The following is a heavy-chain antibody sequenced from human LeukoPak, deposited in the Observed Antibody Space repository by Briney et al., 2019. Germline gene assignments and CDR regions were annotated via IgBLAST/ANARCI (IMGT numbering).Heavy chain of an antibody. J-gene: IGHJ6*02. CDR1: GFTFSSYW. CDR2: IKQDGSEK. CDR3: ARDLGNYDFWSGYSIYYYYYGMDV. D-gene: IGHD3-3*01. Sequence: PGGSLRLSCAASGFTFSSYWMSWVRQAPGKGLEWVANIKQDGSEKYYVDSVKGRFTISRDNAKNSLYLQMNSLRAEDTAVYYCARDLGNYDFWSGYSIYYYYYGMDVWGQGTTVTVSS. V-gene: IGHV3-7*03.